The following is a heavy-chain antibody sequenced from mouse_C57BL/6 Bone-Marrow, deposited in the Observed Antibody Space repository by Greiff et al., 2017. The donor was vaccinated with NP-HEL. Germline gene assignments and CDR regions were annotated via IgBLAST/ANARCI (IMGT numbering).Heavy chain of an antibody. CDR3: ARSRYGSPFAY. CDR1: GYAFSSSW. J-gene: IGHJ3*01. CDR2: IYPGDGDT. V-gene: IGHV1-82*01. Sequence: VQLQQSGPELVKPGASVKISCKASGYAFSSSWMNWVKQRPGKGLEWIGRIYPGDGDTNYNGKFKGKATLTADKSSSTAYMQLSSLTSEDSAVYFCARSRYGSPFAYWGQGTQVTVSA. D-gene: IGHD1-1*01.